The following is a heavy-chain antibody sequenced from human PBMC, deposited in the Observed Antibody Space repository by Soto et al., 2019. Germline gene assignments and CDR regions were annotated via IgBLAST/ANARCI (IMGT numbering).Heavy chain of an antibody. D-gene: IGHD6-6*01. CDR3: GRPYGAARHAFDI. Sequence: ASVKASCKASALTFSCYTITWVRQAPGQGLEWMGSIIPILGIANYAQKFQCRVTITADKSTSTAYMELSSLRSEDTVVYYCGRPYGAARHAFDIWGQGTMVTVSS. J-gene: IGHJ3*02. CDR1: ALTFSCYT. CDR2: IIPILGIA. V-gene: IGHV1-69*02.